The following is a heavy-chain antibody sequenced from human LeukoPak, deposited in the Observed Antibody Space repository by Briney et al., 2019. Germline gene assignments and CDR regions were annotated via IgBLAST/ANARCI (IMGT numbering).Heavy chain of an antibody. CDR1: GFTFSSYS. D-gene: IGHD1-1*01. CDR3: ARDWNDIYFQP. V-gene: IGHV3-48*01. J-gene: IGHJ1*01. Sequence: GGSLRLSCAASGFTFSSYSMNWVRQAPGKGLEWVSYISISSSTIYYADSLKGRFTISRDNAKNSLYLQMNSLRAEDTAVYYCARDWNDIYFQPWGQGTLVTVSS. CDR2: ISISSSTI.